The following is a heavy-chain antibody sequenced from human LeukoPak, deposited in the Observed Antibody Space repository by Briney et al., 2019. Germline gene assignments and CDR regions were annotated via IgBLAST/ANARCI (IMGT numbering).Heavy chain of an antibody. J-gene: IGHJ5*02. CDR1: GGSISSGGYY. CDR2: IYHSGST. D-gene: IGHD2-21*01. V-gene: IGHV4-30-2*01. CDR3: ARALGDWKDWFDP. Sequence: PSQTLSLTCTVSGGSISSGGYYWSWIRQPPGKGLEWIGYIYHSGSTYYNPSLKSRVTISVDRSKNQFSLKLSSVTAADTAVYYCARALGDWKDWFDPWGQGTLVTVSS.